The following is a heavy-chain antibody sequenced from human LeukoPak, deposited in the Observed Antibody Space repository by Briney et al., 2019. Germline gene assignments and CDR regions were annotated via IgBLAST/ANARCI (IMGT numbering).Heavy chain of an antibody. CDR1: GFTFSNAW. J-gene: IGHJ4*02. CDR2: IKSKTDGGTT. V-gene: IGHV3-15*01. D-gene: IGHD3-22*01. Sequence: GGSLRLSCAASGFTFSNAWMSWVRQAPGKGLEWVGRIKSKTDGGTTDYAAPVKGRFTISRDDSKNTLYLQMNSLKTEVTAVYYCTTDYYDSSGYRFFDYWGQGTLVTVSS. CDR3: TTDYYDSSGYRFFDY.